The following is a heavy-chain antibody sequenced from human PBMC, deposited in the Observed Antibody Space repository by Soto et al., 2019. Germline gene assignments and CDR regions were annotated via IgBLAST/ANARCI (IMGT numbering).Heavy chain of an antibody. CDR3: ARDQDYYGSGSWWCFDP. D-gene: IGHD3-10*01. CDR1: GGTFSSYA. V-gene: IGHV1-69*01. CDR2: IIPIFGTA. Sequence: QVQLVQSGAEVKKPGSSVKVSCKASGGTFSSYAISWVRQAPGQGLEWMGGIIPIFGTANYAQKFQGRVTITADESTSTAYMELSSLRSADTAVYYCARDQDYYGSGSWWCFDPWGQGTLVTVSS. J-gene: IGHJ5*02.